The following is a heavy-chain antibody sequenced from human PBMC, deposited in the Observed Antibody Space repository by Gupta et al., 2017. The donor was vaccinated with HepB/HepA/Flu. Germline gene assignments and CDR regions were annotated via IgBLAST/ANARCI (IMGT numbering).Heavy chain of an antibody. D-gene: IGHD3-10*01. CDR2: ISGSGGST. J-gene: IGHJ4*02. CDR1: GFTFSSYA. V-gene: IGHV3-23*01. Sequence: EVQLLESGGGLVQPGGSLRLSCAASGFTFSSYAMSWVRQAPGKGLEWVSAISGSGGSTYYADSVKGRFTISRDNSKNTLYLQMNSLRAEDTAVYYCAKEHSPRDYYGSGSRDYWGQGTLVTVSS. CDR3: AKEHSPRDYYGSGSRDY.